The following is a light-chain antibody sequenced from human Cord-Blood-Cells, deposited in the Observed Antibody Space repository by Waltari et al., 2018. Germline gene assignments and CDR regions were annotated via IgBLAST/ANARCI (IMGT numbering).Light chain of an antibody. CDR2: KAS. V-gene: IGKV1-5*03. CDR1: QSISSW. J-gene: IGKJ1*01. CDR3: QQYNSYPVT. Sequence: DIQMTQSPSTLSASVGDRVTITCRASQSISSWLAWCQQKPGKAPKLLIYKASSLESVVPSRFSGSGSGTEFTLTISSLQPDDFATYYCQQYNSYPVTFGQGTKVEIK.